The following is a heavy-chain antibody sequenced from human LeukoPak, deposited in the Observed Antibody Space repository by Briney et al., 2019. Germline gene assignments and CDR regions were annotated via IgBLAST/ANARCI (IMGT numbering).Heavy chain of an antibody. Sequence: SETLSLTCTVSGGSISSYYWSWIRQPPGKGLEWIGYIYYSGSTNYNPSLKSRVTISVDTSKNQFSLKLSSVTAADTAVYYCARDPDYYGSGYWGQGTLVTVSS. V-gene: IGHV4-59*01. CDR3: ARDPDYYGSGY. D-gene: IGHD3-10*01. J-gene: IGHJ4*02. CDR2: IYYSGST. CDR1: GGSISSYY.